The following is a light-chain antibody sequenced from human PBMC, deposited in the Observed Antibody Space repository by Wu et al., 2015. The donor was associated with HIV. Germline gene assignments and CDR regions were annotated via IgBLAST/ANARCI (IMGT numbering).Light chain of an antibody. CDR1: QSVSSSY. J-gene: IGKJ3*01. Sequence: EIVLTQSPGTLSLSPGERATLSCRASQSVSSSYLAWYQQKPGQAPRLLIYGASTRATGLPARFSGSGSGTEFTLTINNMQPEDFAVYCCQQYNNWPPFTFGPGTKVDFK. CDR2: GAS. V-gene: IGKV3-15*01. CDR3: QQYNNWPPFT.